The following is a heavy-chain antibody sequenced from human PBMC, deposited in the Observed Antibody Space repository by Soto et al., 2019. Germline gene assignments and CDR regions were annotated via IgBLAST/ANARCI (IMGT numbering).Heavy chain of an antibody. CDR3: ARGRVVRGVIITVHYYYYMDV. CDR2: MNPNSGNT. CDR1: GYTFTSYD. V-gene: IGHV1-8*01. Sequence: ASVKVSCKASGYTFTSYDINWVRQATGQGLEWMGWMNPNSGNTGYAQKFQGRVTMTRNTSISTAYMELSSLRSEDTAVYYCARGRVVRGVIITVHYYYYMDVWGKGPTVTVSS. D-gene: IGHD3-10*01. J-gene: IGHJ6*03.